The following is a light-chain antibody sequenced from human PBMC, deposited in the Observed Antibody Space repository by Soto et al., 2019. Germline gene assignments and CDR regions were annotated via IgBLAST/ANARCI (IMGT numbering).Light chain of an antibody. CDR1: QSIRNY. CDR2: TAS. J-gene: IGKJ1*01. Sequence: DIQMTQSPSSLSASVVDRVSITGRASQSIRNYLNWYQQKPGKAPKVLIYTASSLQSGAPSRFSGSGSGTDFTLTISCLQSEDFATYYCQQYYSYPRTFGQGTKVDIK. V-gene: IGKV1-39*01. CDR3: QQYYSYPRT.